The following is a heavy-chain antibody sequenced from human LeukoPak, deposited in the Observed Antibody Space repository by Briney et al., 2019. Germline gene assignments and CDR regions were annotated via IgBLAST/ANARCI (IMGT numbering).Heavy chain of an antibody. Sequence: SVKASCKASGGTFSSYAISWVRQAPGQGLEWMGGIIPIFGTANYAQKFQGRVTITADESTSTAYMELSSLRSEDTAVYYYARWGSSGYPYYFDYWGQGTLVTVSS. CDR3: ARWGSSGYPYYFDY. D-gene: IGHD3-22*01. CDR2: IIPIFGTA. V-gene: IGHV1-69*13. J-gene: IGHJ4*02. CDR1: GGTFSSYA.